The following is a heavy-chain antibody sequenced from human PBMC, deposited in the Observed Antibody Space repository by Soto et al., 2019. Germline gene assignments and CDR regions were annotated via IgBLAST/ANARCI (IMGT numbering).Heavy chain of an antibody. CDR2: ISYDGSNK. V-gene: IGHV3-30*03. CDR3: AISVRGYCTKFDT. J-gene: IGHJ5*02. CDR1: GFTFSSYG. Sequence: GGSLRLSCAASGFTFSSYGMHWVRQAPGKGLEWVAVISYDGSNKYYADSVKGRFTISRDNSKNTLYLQMNSLRAEDTAVYYCAISVRGYCTKFDTWGQGTLVTVSS. D-gene: IGHD2-8*01.